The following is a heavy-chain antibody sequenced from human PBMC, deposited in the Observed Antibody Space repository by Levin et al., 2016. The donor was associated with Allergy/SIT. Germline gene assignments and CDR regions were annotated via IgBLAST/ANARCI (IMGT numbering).Heavy chain of an antibody. Sequence: SETLSLTCTVSGGSISSYYWSWIRQPPGKGLEWIGYIYYSGSTNYNPSLKSRVTISVDTSKNQFSLKLSSVTAADTAVYYCARAPWGGGDCPDYWGQGTLVTVSS. D-gene: IGHD2-21*02. V-gene: IGHV4-59*08. J-gene: IGHJ4*02. CDR3: ARAPWGGGDCPDY. CDR2: IYYSGST. CDR1: GGSISSYY.